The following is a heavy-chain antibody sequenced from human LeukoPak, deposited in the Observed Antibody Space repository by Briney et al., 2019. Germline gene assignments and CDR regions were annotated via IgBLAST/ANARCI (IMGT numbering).Heavy chain of an antibody. Sequence: GGSLRLSCAASGFTFSIYAMNWVRQAPGKGLEWVSAISGSGGSTYYADSVKGRFTISRDNSKNTLYLQMNSLRAEDTAVYYCAKGSITMVRGGYFDYWGQGTLVTVSS. CDR2: ISGSGGST. V-gene: IGHV3-23*01. J-gene: IGHJ4*02. D-gene: IGHD3-10*01. CDR1: GFTFSIYA. CDR3: AKGSITMVRGGYFDY.